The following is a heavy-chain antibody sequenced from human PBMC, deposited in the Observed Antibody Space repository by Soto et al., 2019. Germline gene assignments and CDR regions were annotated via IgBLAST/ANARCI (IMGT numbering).Heavy chain of an antibody. CDR3: AKDMRDRSGYYYYYYGMDV. V-gene: IGHV3-43*01. Sequence: PGGCLRLSCAASGFTFDDYTMHWVRQAPGKGMEWVSLISWDGGSTYYADSVKGRFTISRDNSNNSLYLQMNSLRTDDTALYYCAKDMRDRSGYYYYYYGMDVWGQGTTVTVSS. CDR2: ISWDGGST. J-gene: IGHJ6*02. CDR1: GFTFDDYT. D-gene: IGHD3-22*01.